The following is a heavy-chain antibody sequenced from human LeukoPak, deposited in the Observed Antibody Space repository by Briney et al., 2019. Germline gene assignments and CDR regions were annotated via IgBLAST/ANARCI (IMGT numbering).Heavy chain of an antibody. CDR3: ARGYSYGRYYFDY. D-gene: IGHD5-18*01. Sequence: QAGGSLRLSCAASGFYYNNYDMSWVRQAPGKGLEWVSSISGSGGRTYYADSVKGRFTISRDNSENTLYLQMNSLRAEDTAVYYCARGYSYGRYYFDYWGQGTLVTVSS. J-gene: IGHJ4*02. V-gene: IGHV3-23*01. CDR2: ISGSGGRT. CDR1: GFYYNNYD.